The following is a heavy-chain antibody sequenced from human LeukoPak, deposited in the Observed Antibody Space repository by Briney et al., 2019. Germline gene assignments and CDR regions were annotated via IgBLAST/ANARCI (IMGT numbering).Heavy chain of an antibody. CDR2: IYTSGST. CDR3: ARDRYYYDSSGYLFDY. J-gene: IGHJ4*02. Sequence: PSETLSLTCTVSGGSISSYHWSWIRQPAGKGLEWIGRIYTSGSTNYNPSLKSRVTMSVDTSKNQFSLKLSSVTAADTAVYYCARDRYYYDSSGYLFDYWGQGALVTVSS. CDR1: GGSISSYH. V-gene: IGHV4-4*07. D-gene: IGHD3-22*01.